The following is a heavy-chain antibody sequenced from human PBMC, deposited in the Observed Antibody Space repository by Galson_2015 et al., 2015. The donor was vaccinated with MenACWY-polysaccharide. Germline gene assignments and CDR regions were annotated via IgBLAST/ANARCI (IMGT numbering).Heavy chain of an antibody. V-gene: IGHV3-74*01. D-gene: IGHD7-27*01. CDR1: GLTFSSYW. CDR2: IKGDGSIT. Sequence: ALRLSCAASGLTFSSYWMLWVRQAPGKGLVWVSRIKGDGSITNYADSVKGRFTISRDNAKNTVYLQMNSLRAEDTAVYYCATDNWGSGHIWGQGTMVTVSS. J-gene: IGHJ3*02. CDR3: ATDNWGSGHI.